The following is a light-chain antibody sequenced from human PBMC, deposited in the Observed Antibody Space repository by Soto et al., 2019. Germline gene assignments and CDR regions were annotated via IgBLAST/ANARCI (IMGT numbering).Light chain of an antibody. CDR2: GAS. V-gene: IGKV3-15*01. CDR1: QSVSSN. J-gene: IGKJ2*01. Sequence: ELVMTQSPATLSVSPGERATPSCRASQSVSSNLAWYQQKPGQAPRLLIYGASTRATGIPARFSGSGSGTEFTLTISSLQSEDFAVYYCQQYDNWPLFTFGQGTQLQIK. CDR3: QQYDNWPLFT.